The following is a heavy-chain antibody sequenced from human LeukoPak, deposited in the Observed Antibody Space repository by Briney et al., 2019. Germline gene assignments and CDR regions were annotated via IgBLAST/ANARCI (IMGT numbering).Heavy chain of an antibody. Sequence: GGSLRLSCAASGFSVSSNYMSWVRQAPGKGLEWVSVIYSGGSTYYADSVKGRFTISRDNSKNTLYLQMNSLRAEDTAVYYCGREGYDSGSFFDYWAQGTLVTVSS. V-gene: IGHV3-53*01. CDR2: IYSGGST. D-gene: IGHD3-10*01. CDR3: GREGYDSGSFFDY. J-gene: IGHJ4*02. CDR1: GFSVSSNY.